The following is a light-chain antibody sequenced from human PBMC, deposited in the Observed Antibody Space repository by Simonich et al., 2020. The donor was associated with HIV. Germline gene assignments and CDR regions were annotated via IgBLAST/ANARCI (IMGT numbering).Light chain of an antibody. CDR3: QQRSNWPLT. V-gene: IGKV3-11*01. CDR2: NAS. J-gene: IGKJ3*01. CDR1: QSVNNY. Sequence: EIVLTQSPATLSLSPGERATLSCRASQSVNNYLAWYQQKPGQPPRLLLYNASNRATGIPARVSGRGSGTDFTLTISSLEPEDFAVYYCQQRSNWPLTFGPGTKVDIK.